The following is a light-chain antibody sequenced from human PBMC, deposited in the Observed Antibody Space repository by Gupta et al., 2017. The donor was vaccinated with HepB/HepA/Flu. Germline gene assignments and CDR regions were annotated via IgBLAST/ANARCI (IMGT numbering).Light chain of an antibody. CDR2: GAS. J-gene: IGKJ1*01. CDR1: QSVSSN. Sequence: EVVMTQSPATLSVSPGERATLSCRASQSVSSNLAWYQQKPGQAPRLLIYGASTRATDVPARFSGSGSGTEFARSISSLLSEDSAVYYCQQYDFWPETFGQGTKVEIK. V-gene: IGKV3-15*01. CDR3: QQYDFWPET.